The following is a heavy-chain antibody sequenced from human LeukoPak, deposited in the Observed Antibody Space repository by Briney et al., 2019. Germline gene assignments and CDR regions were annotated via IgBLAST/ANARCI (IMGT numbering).Heavy chain of an antibody. CDR3: ARNGIAAADDAFDI. V-gene: IGHV3-48*01. Sequence: PGGSLRLSCAASGFTFSSYSMNWVRQAPGKGLEWVSYISSSSSTIYYADSVKGRFTISRDNAKNSLYLQMSSLRAEDTAVYYCARNGIAAADDAFDIWGQGTMVTVSS. D-gene: IGHD6-13*01. CDR1: GFTFSSYS. CDR2: ISSSSSTI. J-gene: IGHJ3*02.